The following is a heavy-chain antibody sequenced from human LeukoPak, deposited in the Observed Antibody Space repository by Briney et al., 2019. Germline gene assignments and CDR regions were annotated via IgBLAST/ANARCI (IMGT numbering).Heavy chain of an antibody. V-gene: IGHV4-39*07. CDR3: ARGRWYYDSSGYYDYFDY. Sequence: SETLSLTCTVSGGSISSSSYYWGWIRQPPGKELEWIGEINHSGSTNYNPSLKSRVTISVDTSKNQFSLKLSSVTAAGTAVYYCARGRWYYDSSGYYDYFDYWGQGTLVTVSS. D-gene: IGHD3-22*01. CDR2: INHSGST. CDR1: GGSISSSSYY. J-gene: IGHJ4*02.